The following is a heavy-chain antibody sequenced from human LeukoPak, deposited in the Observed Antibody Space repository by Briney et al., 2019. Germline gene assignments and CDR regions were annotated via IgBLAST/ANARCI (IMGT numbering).Heavy chain of an antibody. J-gene: IGHJ5*02. CDR2: IHYSGST. CDR3: AREGQWLPDWFDP. CDR1: GDSISGYY. D-gene: IGHD6-19*01. V-gene: IGHV4-59*01. Sequence: SETLSLTCTVSGDSISGYYWSWIRQPPGQGREWIGYIHYSGSTNYNPSLKGRVTISLDMSKNQFSLKLNSMTAADTAVYYCAREGQWLPDWFDPWGQGTLVTVSS.